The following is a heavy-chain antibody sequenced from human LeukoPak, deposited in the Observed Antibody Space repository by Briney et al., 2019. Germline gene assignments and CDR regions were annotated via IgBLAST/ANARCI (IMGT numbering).Heavy chain of an antibody. CDR1: GYSISTGYY. J-gene: IGHJ4*02. V-gene: IGHV4-61*01. CDR3: ARFNGSQRWALDY. CDR2: IYYSGST. Sequence: PSETLSLTCTVSGYSISTGYYWGWIRQPPGKGLEWIGYIYYSGSTNYNPSLKSRVTISVDTSKNQFSLKLSSVTAADTAVYYCARFNGSQRWALDYWGQGTLVTVSS. D-gene: IGHD1-26*01.